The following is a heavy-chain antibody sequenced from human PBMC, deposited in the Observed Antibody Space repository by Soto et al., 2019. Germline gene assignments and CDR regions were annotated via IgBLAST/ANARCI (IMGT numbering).Heavy chain of an antibody. Sequence: GESLKISCQGSGNRFTTSWIAWVRQTPGKGLEWMGIIFPSDSDTRYSPSFQGQVTISVDRSISTTYLHWGSLKASDTAMYYCARLGSGLDVWGEGTTVTVSS. CDR2: IFPSDSDT. V-gene: IGHV5-51*01. J-gene: IGHJ6*04. CDR1: GNRFTTSW. D-gene: IGHD6-25*01. CDR3: ARLGSGLDV.